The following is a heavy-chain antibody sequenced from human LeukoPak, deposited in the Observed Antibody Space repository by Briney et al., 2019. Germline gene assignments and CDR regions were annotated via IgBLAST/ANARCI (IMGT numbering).Heavy chain of an antibody. CDR3: AKDPREAVRYFDH. CDR2: ISYDGSNK. V-gene: IGHV3-30*18. CDR1: GFTFSSYG. Sequence: PGGSLRLSCAASGFTFSSYGMHWVRQAPGKGLEWVAVISYDGSNKYYADSVKGRFTISRDNSKNTLYLQMNSLRAEDTAVYYCAKDPREAVRYFDHWGQGTLVTVSS. D-gene: IGHD4-17*01. J-gene: IGHJ4*02.